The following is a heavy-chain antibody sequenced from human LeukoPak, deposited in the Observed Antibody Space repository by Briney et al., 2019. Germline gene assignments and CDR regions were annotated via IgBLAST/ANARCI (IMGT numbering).Heavy chain of an antibody. CDR2: IYHSGST. V-gene: IGHV4-59*01. CDR1: GVSISSYY. Sequence: SETLSLTCTVSGVSISSYYWSLIRQPPGKGLEWIGYIYHSGSTNYTPSLKSRVTISVDTSKNQVSLKMSSVTAADTAVYYCARGSDYDFWSGYYTWGQGTLVTVSS. D-gene: IGHD3-3*01. J-gene: IGHJ4*02. CDR3: ARGSDYDFWSGYYT.